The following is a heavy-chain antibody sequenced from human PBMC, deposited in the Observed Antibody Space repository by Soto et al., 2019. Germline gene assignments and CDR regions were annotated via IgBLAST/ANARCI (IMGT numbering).Heavy chain of an antibody. Sequence: GGSLRLSCAASGLTFSTYAMTWVRQAPGKGLEWVGFIRSKAYGGTTVYATSVKDRFTISRDDSKNIAYLQMTSLKTEDTAVYYCTRDKYGGYSYGSFDYWGQGT. CDR2: IRSKAYGGTT. D-gene: IGHD5-18*01. V-gene: IGHV3-49*04. J-gene: IGHJ4*02. CDR1: GLTFSTYA. CDR3: TRDKYGGYSYGSFDY.